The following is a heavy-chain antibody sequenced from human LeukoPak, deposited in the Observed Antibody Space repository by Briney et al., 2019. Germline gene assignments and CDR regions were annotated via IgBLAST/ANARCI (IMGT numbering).Heavy chain of an antibody. CDR3: ARKKGSTSYFDS. Sequence: GASVTVSRKSSGYTFTSYGISWVRPAPSRGRAGMGFSSGYTGNTKIAQRLQGRVTMTTDTSAHKDYMALKALRSDETRMHYLARKKGSTSYFDSWGEGTLVSV. CDR1: GYTFTSYG. D-gene: IGHD2-2*01. V-gene: IGHV1-18*01. CDR2: SSGYTGNT. J-gene: IGHJ4*02.